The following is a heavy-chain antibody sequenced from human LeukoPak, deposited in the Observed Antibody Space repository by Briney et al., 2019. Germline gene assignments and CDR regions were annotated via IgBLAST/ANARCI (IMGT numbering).Heavy chain of an antibody. J-gene: IGHJ4*02. D-gene: IGHD6-19*01. CDR1: GGSISSGGYS. V-gene: IGHV4-61*08. CDR3: ARENQGYSSGWSIDY. CDR2: IYYSGST. Sequence: SETLSLTCTVSGGSISSGGYSWSWIRQHPGKGLEWIGYIYYSGSTNYNPSLKSRVTISVDTSKNQFSLKLSSVTAADTAVYYCARENQGYSSGWSIDYWGQGTLVTVSS.